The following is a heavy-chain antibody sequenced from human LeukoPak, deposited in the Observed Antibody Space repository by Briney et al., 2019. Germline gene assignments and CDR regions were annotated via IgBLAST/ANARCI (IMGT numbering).Heavy chain of an antibody. J-gene: IGHJ4*02. Sequence: GGPLRFSCAASGFTFSSYEMNWARQAPGKGLEWVSYISSSGSTIHYADSVKGRFTISRDNAKNSLYLQMNSLRAEDTAVYYCAREARSSYGSDYWGQGTLVTVSS. V-gene: IGHV3-48*03. CDR2: ISSSGSTI. CDR3: AREARSSYGSDY. D-gene: IGHD5-18*01. CDR1: GFTFSSYE.